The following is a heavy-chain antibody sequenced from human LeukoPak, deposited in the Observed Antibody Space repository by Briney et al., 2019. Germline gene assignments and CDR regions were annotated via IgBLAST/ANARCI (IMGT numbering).Heavy chain of an antibody. D-gene: IGHD1-7*01. J-gene: IGHJ6*03. CDR3: ARRWNYGRNYYIDV. V-gene: IGHV4-34*01. CDR2: INDRGRI. Sequence: SETLSLTCAVYGGSFSNYYWSWIRQPPGKGLEWIGEINDRGRINYNPSLMSRVTVSVDTSKNQFSLRLTSVTATDTAVYYCARRWNYGRNYYIDVWGKGATVSVSS. CDR1: GGSFSNYY.